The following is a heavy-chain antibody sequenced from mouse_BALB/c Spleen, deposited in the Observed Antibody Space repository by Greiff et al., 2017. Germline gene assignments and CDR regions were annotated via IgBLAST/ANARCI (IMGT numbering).Heavy chain of an antibody. CDR3: ARDDSNYFAY. V-gene: IGHV5-4*02. CDR1: GFTFSDYY. J-gene: IGHJ3*01. Sequence: EVLLVESGGGLVKPGGSLKLSCAASGFTFSDYYMYWVRQTPEKRLEWVATISDGGSYTYYPDSVKGRFTISRDNAKNNLYLQMSSLKSEDTAMYYCARDDSNYFAYWGQGTLVTVSA. D-gene: IGHD2-5*01. CDR2: ISDGGSYT.